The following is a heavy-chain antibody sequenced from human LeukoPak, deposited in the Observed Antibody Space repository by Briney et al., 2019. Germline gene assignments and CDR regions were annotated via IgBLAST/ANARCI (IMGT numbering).Heavy chain of an antibody. CDR1: GFTFSAYG. CDR3: AKHWSYCSTTSCFFNYYYYYMDV. V-gene: IGHV3-23*01. J-gene: IGHJ6*03. CDR2: VSGADGTT. Sequence: GGSLRLSCAASGFTFSAYGMSWVRQSPRKGLEWVSGVSGADGTTYYVDSVKGRFTISRDNSKSTLYLQMNNLRAEDTAVYYCAKHWSYCSTTSCFFNYYYYYMDVWGKGTTVTVSS. D-gene: IGHD2-2*01.